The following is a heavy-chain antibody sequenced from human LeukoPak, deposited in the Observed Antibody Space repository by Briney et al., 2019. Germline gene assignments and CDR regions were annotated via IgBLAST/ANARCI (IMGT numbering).Heavy chain of an antibody. CDR3: ARDSYYYDSSGYYLTYFDY. J-gene: IGHJ4*02. Sequence: SETLSLTCAVYGGSFSGYYWSWIRQPPGKGLEWIGEINHSGSTNYNPSLKSRVTISVDTSKNQFSLKLGSVTAADTAVYYCARDSYYYDSSGYYLTYFDYWGQGTLVTVSS. CDR2: INHSGST. V-gene: IGHV4-34*01. CDR1: GGSFSGYY. D-gene: IGHD3-22*01.